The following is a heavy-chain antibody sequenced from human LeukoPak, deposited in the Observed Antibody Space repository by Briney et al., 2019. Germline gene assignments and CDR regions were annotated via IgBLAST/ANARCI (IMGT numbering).Heavy chain of an antibody. Sequence: SETLSLTCTVSGGSISSSSYYWGWIRQPPGKGLEWIGSIYYSGSTYYNPSLKSRVTISVDTSKNQFSLKLSSVTAADTAVYYCARLVCGYYPFYYYYYYMDVWGKGTTVTVSS. J-gene: IGHJ6*03. CDR3: ARLVCGYYPFYYYYYYMDV. V-gene: IGHV4-39*07. CDR2: IYYSGST. D-gene: IGHD3-22*01. CDR1: GGSISSSSYY.